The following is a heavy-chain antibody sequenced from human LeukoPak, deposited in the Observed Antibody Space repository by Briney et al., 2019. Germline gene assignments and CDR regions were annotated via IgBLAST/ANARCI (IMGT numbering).Heavy chain of an antibody. CDR1: GASISSYY. D-gene: IGHD6-13*01. Sequence: PTETLSLTCTVSGASISSYYWSWIRQPAGKGLEWIGRFYTIGSTNYNPSLKSRVTVSVDTSQNQFSLKLTSVTAADTAVYYCARDVRVAAAYNYYAMDVWGRGTPVTVSS. V-gene: IGHV4-4*07. CDR3: ARDVRVAAAYNYYAMDV. CDR2: FYTIGST. J-gene: IGHJ6*02.